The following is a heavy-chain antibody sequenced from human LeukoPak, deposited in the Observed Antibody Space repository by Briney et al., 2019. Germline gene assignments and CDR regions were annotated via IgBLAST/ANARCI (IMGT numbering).Heavy chain of an antibody. Sequence: GGSLRLSCAVSGFPFSNYAMSWVRQAPGKGLEWVSTISGSRGGTYYADSVKGRFTISRDKSKNTLHLQMNSLRAEDTAVYYCAKDGARDGYNYPDYWGQGTLVTVSS. V-gene: IGHV3-23*01. J-gene: IGHJ4*02. D-gene: IGHD5-24*01. CDR3: AKDGARDGYNYPDY. CDR1: GFPFSNYA. CDR2: ISGSRGGT.